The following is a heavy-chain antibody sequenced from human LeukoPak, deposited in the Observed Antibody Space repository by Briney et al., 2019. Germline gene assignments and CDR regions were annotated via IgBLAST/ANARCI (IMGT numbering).Heavy chain of an antibody. D-gene: IGHD3-22*01. V-gene: IGHV3-23*01. Sequence: PGGSLRLSCAASGFTFSSYSMSWVRQAPGKGLEWVSAISGSGGSTYYADSVKGRFTISRDNSKNTLYLQMNSLRAEDTAVYYCAKCLDNGEDTYYYDSSGYYPKSWGQGTLVTVSS. CDR2: ISGSGGST. CDR3: AKCLDNGEDTYYYDSSGYYPKS. J-gene: IGHJ5*02. CDR1: GFTFSSYS.